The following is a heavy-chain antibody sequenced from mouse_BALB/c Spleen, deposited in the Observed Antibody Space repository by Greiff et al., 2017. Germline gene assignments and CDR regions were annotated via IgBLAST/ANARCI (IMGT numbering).Heavy chain of an antibody. CDR2: ISSGGGST. CDR3: ARHAGDYDLAWFAY. J-gene: IGHJ3*01. V-gene: IGHV5-12-1*01. D-gene: IGHD2-4*01. Sequence: EVKLMESGGGLVKPGGSLKLSCAASGFAFSSYDMSWVRQTPEKRLEWVAYISSGGGSTYYPDTVKGRFTISRDNAKNTLYLQMSSLKSEDTAMYYGARHAGDYDLAWFAYWGQGTLVTVSA. CDR1: GFAFSSYD.